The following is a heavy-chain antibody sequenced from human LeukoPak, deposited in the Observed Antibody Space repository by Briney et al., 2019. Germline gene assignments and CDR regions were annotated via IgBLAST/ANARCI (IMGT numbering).Heavy chain of an antibody. D-gene: IGHD3-3*01. CDR1: GFTLSSYG. V-gene: IGHV3-30*02. CDR3: AKDSYFRNGFPNDALDI. Sequence: GGSLRHSCAASGFTLSSYGMHWVRQAPGKGLEWVAFIRYDGSNKYYADSVKGRFTISRDNSKNTLFLQMNSLGAEDAATYYCAKDSYFRNGFPNDALDIWGQGTMVTVSS. J-gene: IGHJ3*02. CDR2: IRYDGSNK.